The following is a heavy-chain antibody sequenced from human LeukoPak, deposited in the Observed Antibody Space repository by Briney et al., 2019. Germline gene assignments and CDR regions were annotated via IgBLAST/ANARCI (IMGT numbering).Heavy chain of an antibody. CDR1: GFTFSSYS. Sequence: GGSLRLSCAASGFTFSSYSMNWVRQAPGKGLEWVSYISSSSSTIYYADSVKGRFTISRDNAKNSLYLHMNSLRAEDTAVYYCARGQKGGYWGQGTLVTVSS. CDR3: ARGQKGGY. J-gene: IGHJ4*02. CDR2: ISSSSSTI. V-gene: IGHV3-48*01.